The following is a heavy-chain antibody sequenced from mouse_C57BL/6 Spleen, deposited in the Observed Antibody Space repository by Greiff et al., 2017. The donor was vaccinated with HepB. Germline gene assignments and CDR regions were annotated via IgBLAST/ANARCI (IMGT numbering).Heavy chain of an antibody. CDR2: IDPETGGT. D-gene: IGHD1-1*01. V-gene: IGHV1-15*01. CDR3: TREDYYGSSGLAMDY. CDR1: GYTFTDYE. Sequence: VQLQQSGAELVRPGASVTLSCKASGYTFTDYEMHWVKQTPVHGLEWIGAIDPETGGTAYNQKFKGKAILTADKSSSTAYMELRSLTTEDSAVYYCTREDYYGSSGLAMDYWGQGTSVTVSS. J-gene: IGHJ4*01.